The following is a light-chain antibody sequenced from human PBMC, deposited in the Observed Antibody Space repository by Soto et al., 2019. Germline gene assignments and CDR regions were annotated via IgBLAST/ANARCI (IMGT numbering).Light chain of an antibody. J-gene: IGLJ2*01. V-gene: IGLV2-11*01. CDR3: CSFAGRYIPRV. CDR1: SSDVGGYNH. CDR2: DVS. Sequence: QSALTQPRSVSGSPGQSVTISCTGTSSDVGGYNHVSWYQQHPGKAPKVLIYDVSKRPSGVPDRFSGSKSGNTASVTISGLQAEDEDDYYCCSFAGRYIPRVFGGGTKLTVL.